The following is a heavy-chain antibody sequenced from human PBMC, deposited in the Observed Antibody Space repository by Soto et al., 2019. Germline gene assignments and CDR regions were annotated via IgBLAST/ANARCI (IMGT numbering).Heavy chain of an antibody. V-gene: IGHV4-4*07. CDR3: ARGGQDFWSGPFDY. J-gene: IGHJ4*02. CDR2: IDNSGST. D-gene: IGHD3-3*01. CDR1: GGSLSNYL. Sequence: XTLSLPCTVSGGSLSNYLCNWIRQPAGKGLEWIGRIDNSGSTNYNPSLKSRITMSADTSRNQFSLKLNSLTAADTAVYYCARGGQDFWSGPFDYWGQGALVTVSS.